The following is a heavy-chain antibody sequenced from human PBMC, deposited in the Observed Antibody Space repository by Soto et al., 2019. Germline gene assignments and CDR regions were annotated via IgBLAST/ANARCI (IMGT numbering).Heavy chain of an antibody. V-gene: IGHV4-30-4*01. CDR3: ARGLVWFEMYNWFDP. CDR2: IYYSGST. Sequence: SETLSLTCTVPGGSISSGDYYWSWIRQPPGKGLEWIGYIYYSGSTYYNPSLKSRVTISVDTSKNQFSLKLSSVTAADTAVYYCARGLVWFEMYNWFDPWGQGTLVTVSS. CDR1: GGSISSGDYY. D-gene: IGHD3-10*01. J-gene: IGHJ5*02.